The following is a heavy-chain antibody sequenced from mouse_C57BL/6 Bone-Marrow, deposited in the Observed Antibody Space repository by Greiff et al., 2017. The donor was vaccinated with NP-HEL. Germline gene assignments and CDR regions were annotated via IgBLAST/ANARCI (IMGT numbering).Heavy chain of an antibody. CDR2: IYPRDGST. Sequence: QVQLQQSGPELVKPGASVKLSCKASGYTFTSYDINWVKQRPGQGLEWIGWIYPRDGSTKYNEKFKGKATLTVDTSSSTAYMEPHSLTSEDSGVYFCARSGGQLRVALFSYRGQGTLVTGSA. J-gene: IGHJ3*01. V-gene: IGHV1-85*01. CDR3: ARSGGQLRVALFSY. CDR1: GYTFTSYD. D-gene: IGHD3-2*02.